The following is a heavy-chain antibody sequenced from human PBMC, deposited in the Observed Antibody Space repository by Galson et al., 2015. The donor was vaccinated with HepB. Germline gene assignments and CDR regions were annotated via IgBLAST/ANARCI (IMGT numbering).Heavy chain of an antibody. CDR2: ISSYTRKT. D-gene: IGHD2-15*01. CDR3: ARGALVVGVAATQNNWSDP. V-gene: IGHV1-18*01. CDR1: GYTFSSYS. Sequence: SVKVSCKVSGYTFSSYSITWVRQAPGQGLEWMGWISSYTRKTNFAQKFQGRVTMTTDTSTSTAYMELRRLRSDDTAIYYCARGALVVGVAATQNNWSDPWGQGTLVTVSS. J-gene: IGHJ5*02.